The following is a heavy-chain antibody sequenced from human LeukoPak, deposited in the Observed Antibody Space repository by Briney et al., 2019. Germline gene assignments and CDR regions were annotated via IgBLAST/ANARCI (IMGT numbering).Heavy chain of an antibody. Sequence: GGSLRLSCAASGFTFSSYSMTWVRQAPGKGLEWVSHISGGSSSVYYADSVKGRFTTSRDNAKNSLHLQMNSLRAEDTAVYYCVRFSSSWYSSFDLWGQGTMVTVSS. J-gene: IGHJ3*01. V-gene: IGHV3-48*04. CDR1: GFTFSSYS. CDR3: VRFSSSWYSSFDL. D-gene: IGHD6-19*01. CDR2: ISGGSSSV.